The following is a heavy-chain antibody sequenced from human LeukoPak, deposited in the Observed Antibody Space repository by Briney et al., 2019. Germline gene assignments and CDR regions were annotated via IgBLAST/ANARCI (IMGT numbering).Heavy chain of an antibody. CDR2: INHSGST. CDR3: ASQYSGYEDYYYYGMDV. D-gene: IGHD5-12*01. V-gene: IGHV4-34*01. J-gene: IGHJ6*02. CDR1: GGSFSGYY. Sequence: PSETLSLTCAVYGGSFSGYYWSWIRQPPGKGLEWIGEINHSGSTNYNPSLKSRVTISVDTSKNQFSLKLSSVTAADTAVYYCASQYSGYEDYYYYGMDVWGQGTTVTVSS.